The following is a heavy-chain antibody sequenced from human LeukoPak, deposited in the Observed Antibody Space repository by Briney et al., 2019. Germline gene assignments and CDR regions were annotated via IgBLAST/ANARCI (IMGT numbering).Heavy chain of an antibody. J-gene: IGHJ6*02. V-gene: IGHV4-30-4*01. D-gene: IGHD6-6*01. CDR2: IYYSGST. Sequence: SETLSLTCAVYGGSFSGYYWSWIRQPPGKGLEWIGYIYYSGSTYYNPSLKSRVTISVDTSKNQFSLKLSSVTAADTAVYYCARLNSRPRYGMDVWGQGTTVTVSS. CDR3: ARLNSRPRYGMDV. CDR1: GGSFSGYY.